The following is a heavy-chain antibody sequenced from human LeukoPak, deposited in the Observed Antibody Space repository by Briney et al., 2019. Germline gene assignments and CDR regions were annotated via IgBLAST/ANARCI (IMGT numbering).Heavy chain of an antibody. CDR2: ILHSGNT. CDR1: RYSISSGHF. V-gene: IGHV4-38-2*02. J-gene: IGHJ4*02. D-gene: IGHD6-19*01. CDR3: VRDPDHSGRFEY. Sequence: SETLSLTCTVSRYSISSGHFWGWIRQPPGQGLEWIATILHSGNTYYNPSFRSRVTISVDTSKNQFSLRLSSVTAADTAVYYCVRDPDHSGRFEYWGQGTLVTVSS.